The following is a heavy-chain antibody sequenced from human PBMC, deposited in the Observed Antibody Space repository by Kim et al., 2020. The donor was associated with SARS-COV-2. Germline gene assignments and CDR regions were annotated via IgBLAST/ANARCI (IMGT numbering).Heavy chain of an antibody. J-gene: IGHJ4*02. Sequence: ASVKVSCKASGYTFTSYYMHWVRQAPGQGLEWMGIINPSGGSTSYAQKFQGRVTMTRDTSTSTVYMELSSLRSEDTAVYYCATSLYYYDSSGYPYSYFDYWGQGTLVTVSS. D-gene: IGHD3-22*01. CDR3: ATSLYYYDSSGYPYSYFDY. CDR2: INPSGGST. CDR1: GYTFTSYY. V-gene: IGHV1-46*01.